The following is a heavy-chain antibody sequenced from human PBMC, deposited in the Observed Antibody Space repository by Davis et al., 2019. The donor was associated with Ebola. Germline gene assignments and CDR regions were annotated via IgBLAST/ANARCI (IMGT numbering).Heavy chain of an antibody. D-gene: IGHD6-13*01. V-gene: IGHV5-51*01. CDR3: ARQKSWGSSWYLAY. CDR2: IHPGDSDT. CDR1: GYSFTHYW. Sequence: KVSCKGSGYSFTHYWIGWVRQMPGKGLEWMGIIHPGDSDTRYSPSFQGQVMISADTSINTAYLQWSSLRASDTAMYYCARQKSWGSSWYLAYWGQGTLVTVSS. J-gene: IGHJ4*02.